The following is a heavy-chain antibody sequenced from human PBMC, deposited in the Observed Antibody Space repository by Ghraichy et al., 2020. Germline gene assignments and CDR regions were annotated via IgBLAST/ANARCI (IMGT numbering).Heavy chain of an antibody. CDR1: GGSFSGYY. CDR2: INHSGST. CDR3: ARKIYGSSWFPAEYFQH. Sequence: SETLSLTCAVYGGSFSGYYWSWIRQPPGKGLEWIGEINHSGSTNYNPSLKSRVTISVDTSKNQFSLKLSSVTAADTAVYYCARKIYGSSWFPAEYFQHWGQGTLVTVSS. V-gene: IGHV4-34*01. D-gene: IGHD6-13*01. J-gene: IGHJ1*01.